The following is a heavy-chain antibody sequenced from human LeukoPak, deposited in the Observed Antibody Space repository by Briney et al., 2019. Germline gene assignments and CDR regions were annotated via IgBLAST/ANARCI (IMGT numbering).Heavy chain of an antibody. D-gene: IGHD3-10*01. V-gene: IGHV3-23*01. CDR1: GFTFSSYA. J-gene: IGHJ4*02. CDR3: AKETFYYGSGSFMGY. CDR2: ISGSGGNT. Sequence: GGSLRLSCAASGFTFSSYAISWVRQAPGKGLEWVSGISGSGGNTYYADSVKGRFTVSRDNSRNTLYLQMNSLRAEDTAVYYCAKETFYYGSGSFMGYWGQGTLVTVSS.